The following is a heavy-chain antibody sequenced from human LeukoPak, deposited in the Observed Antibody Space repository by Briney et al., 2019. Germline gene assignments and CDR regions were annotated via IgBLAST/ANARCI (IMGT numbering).Heavy chain of an antibody. CDR2: IIPIFGTA. Sequence: ASVRVSCKASGGTFSSYAISWVRQAPGQGLEWMGGIIPIFGTANYAQKFQGRVTITADESTSTAYMELSSLRSDDTAVYYCASPNEDSSSWYGSAFDIWGQGTMVTVSS. V-gene: IGHV1-69*13. J-gene: IGHJ3*02. CDR1: GGTFSSYA. D-gene: IGHD6-13*01. CDR3: ASPNEDSSSWYGSAFDI.